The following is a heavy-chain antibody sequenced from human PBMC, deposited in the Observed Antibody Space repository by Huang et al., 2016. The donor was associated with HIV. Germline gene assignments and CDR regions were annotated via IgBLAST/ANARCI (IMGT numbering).Heavy chain of an antibody. CDR2: IYSNGDG. D-gene: IGHD6-25*01. Sequence: QITLRESGPALVKPTQTLTLTCTFSGFSLTTTGVGVGWIRQPPGQALEWLAFIYSNGDGRYSPALSSRLTITKYTSKNQVVLTMTNMDPVDTATYYCAHSTDASAATCYFDFWGQGTLVAVSS. J-gene: IGHJ4*02. V-gene: IGHV2-5*01. CDR3: AHSTDASAATCYFDF. CDR1: GFSLTTTGVG.